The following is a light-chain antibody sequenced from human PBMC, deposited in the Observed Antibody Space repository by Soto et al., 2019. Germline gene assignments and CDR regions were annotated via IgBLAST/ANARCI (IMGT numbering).Light chain of an antibody. CDR3: QQYASSPLT. V-gene: IGKV3-20*01. CDR2: GAS. Sequence: EIVLTQSPGTLSLSSGERATLSCRASQSVRSNYLAWYQQKPGQAPRLLIYGASSRATGIPDRFGGSGSGTDFTLTISRLEPEDFAVYYCQQYASSPLTFGGWTNVEIK. CDR1: QSVRSNY. J-gene: IGKJ4*01.